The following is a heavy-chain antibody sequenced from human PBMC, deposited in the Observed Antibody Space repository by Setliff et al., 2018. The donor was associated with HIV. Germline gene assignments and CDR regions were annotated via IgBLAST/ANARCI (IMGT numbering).Heavy chain of an antibody. CDR3: ARGHSGYEDY. V-gene: IGHV4-31*03. D-gene: IGHD3-22*01. J-gene: IGHJ4*02. CDR1: GGSISSGAYY. CDR2: IYYSGST. Sequence: TLSLTCTVSGGSISSGAYYWNWIRQHPGKGLEWIGYIYYSGSTYYTPSLQSRVTMSVDRSKNQFSLKLSSVTAADTAVYYCARGHSGYEDYWGQGTLVTVSS.